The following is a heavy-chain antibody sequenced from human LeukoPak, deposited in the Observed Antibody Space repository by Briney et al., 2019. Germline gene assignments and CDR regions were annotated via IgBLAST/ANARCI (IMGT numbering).Heavy chain of an antibody. J-gene: IGHJ4*02. CDR1: GFTFSSYA. Sequence: GGSLRLSCAASGFTFSSYAMSWVRQAPGKGLEWVSVIYSGGSTYYADSVKGRFTISRDNSKNTLYLQMNSLRAEDTAVYYCARDLWENGYNSDYWGQGTLVTVSS. CDR2: IYSGGST. V-gene: IGHV3-66*01. CDR3: ARDLWENGYNSDY. D-gene: IGHD5-24*01.